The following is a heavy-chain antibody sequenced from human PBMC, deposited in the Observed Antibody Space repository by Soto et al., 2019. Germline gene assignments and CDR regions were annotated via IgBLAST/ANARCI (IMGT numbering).Heavy chain of an antibody. J-gene: IGHJ4*02. CDR2: IYWDDDK. D-gene: IGHD5-12*01. CDR3: AHSGHTWLPNYFDY. V-gene: IGHV2-5*02. Sequence: QITLKESGPTLVKPTQTLTLTCTFSGFSLSTSGVGVGWIRQPPGKALEWLALIYWDDDKRYSPSLKSRLTITKDTSKNQVVLTMTHMDPVDTATYYCAHSGHTWLPNYFDYWGQGTLVTVSS. CDR1: GFSLSTSGVG.